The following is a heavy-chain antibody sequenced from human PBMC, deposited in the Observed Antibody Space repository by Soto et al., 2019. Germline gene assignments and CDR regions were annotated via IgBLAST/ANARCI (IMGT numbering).Heavy chain of an antibody. D-gene: IGHD1-26*01. CDR2: INPKTAAT. J-gene: IGHJ6*02. V-gene: IGHV1-2*02. CDR1: GYTFSDYF. Sequence: QVQLVQSGAEVRKSGASVKVSCKASGYTFSDYFIQWLRQAPGQGLEWVAWINPKTAATNYAKKFQDRVTVTSDTSFSTAYLELTRLRPDDTALYYCARIKWGLDYCSGMDVWGQGTAVSVS. CDR3: ARIKWGLDYCSGMDV.